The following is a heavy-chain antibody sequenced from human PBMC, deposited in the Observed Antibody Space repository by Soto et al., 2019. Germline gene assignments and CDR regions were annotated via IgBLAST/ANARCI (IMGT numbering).Heavy chain of an antibody. Sequence: SETLSLTCTVSGGSISSYYWSWIRQPPGKGLEWIGYIYYSGSTNYNPSLKSRVTISVDTSKNQFSLKLSSVTAADTAVYYCARGRHIVVVPAADNWFDPWGQGTLVTVSS. V-gene: IGHV4-59*01. D-gene: IGHD2-2*01. CDR3: ARGRHIVVVPAADNWFDP. CDR2: IYYSGST. CDR1: GGSISSYY. J-gene: IGHJ5*02.